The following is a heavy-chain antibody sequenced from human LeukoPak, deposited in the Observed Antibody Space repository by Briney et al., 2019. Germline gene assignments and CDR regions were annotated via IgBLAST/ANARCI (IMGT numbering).Heavy chain of an antibody. D-gene: IGHD6-19*01. CDR3: AKGYSSGWANWLDP. Sequence: GGSLRLSCVASGFTFSSYAMTWVRQAPGKGLEWVSGISGSGSGTYYADSVQGRFTISRDNSKNTLYLQLNSLRAEDTAVYYCAKGYSSGWANWLDPWGQGTLVTVSS. CDR2: ISGSGSGT. CDR1: GFTFSSYA. J-gene: IGHJ5*02. V-gene: IGHV3-23*01.